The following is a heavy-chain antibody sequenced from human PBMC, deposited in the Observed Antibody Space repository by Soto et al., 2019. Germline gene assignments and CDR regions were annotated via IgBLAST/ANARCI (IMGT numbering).Heavy chain of an antibody. CDR2: INHSGST. CDR3: ARGMQYYFDY. CDR1: GGSFSGYY. Sequence: SETLSLTCAVYGGSFSGYYWSWIRQPPGKGLEWIGEINHSGSTNYNPSLKSRVTISVDTSKNQFSLKLSSVTAADTAVYYRARGMQYYFDYWGQGTLVTVSS. J-gene: IGHJ4*02. V-gene: IGHV4-34*01. D-gene: IGHD6-19*01.